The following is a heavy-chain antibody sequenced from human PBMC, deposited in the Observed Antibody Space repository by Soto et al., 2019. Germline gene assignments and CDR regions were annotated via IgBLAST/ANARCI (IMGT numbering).Heavy chain of an antibody. CDR2: ISSSSSYT. CDR1: GFTFSDYY. CDR3: ARALGSSGPFDY. J-gene: IGHJ4*02. V-gene: IGHV3-11*06. Sequence: PGGSLRLSCAASGFTFSDYYMSWIRQAPGKGLEWVPYISSSSSYTNYADSVKGRFTISRDNAKNSLYLQMNSLRAEDTAVYYCARALGSSGPFDYWGQGTLVTVSS. D-gene: IGHD3-10*01.